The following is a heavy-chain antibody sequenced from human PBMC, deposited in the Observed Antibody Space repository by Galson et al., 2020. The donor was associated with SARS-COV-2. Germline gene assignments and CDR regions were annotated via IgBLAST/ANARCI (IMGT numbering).Heavy chain of an antibody. Sequence: ASEPLPLTCTVAGGSISRYYWTCIRQPPGNGLEWIGYIDYSGSTYYNPSLKSPVTISRDTSKNQFSLKLTSVTAADTAVYFCARWNYDILTCYADVDYWGQGALVTV. CDR3: ARWNYDILTCYADVDY. D-gene: IGHD3-9*01. CDR1: GGSISRYY. CDR2: IDYSGST. J-gene: IGHJ4*02. V-gene: IGHV4-59*08.